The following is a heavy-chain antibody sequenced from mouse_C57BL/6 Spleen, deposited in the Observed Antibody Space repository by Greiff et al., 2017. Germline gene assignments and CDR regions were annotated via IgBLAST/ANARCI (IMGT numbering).Heavy chain of an antibody. CDR1: GYTFTSYW. J-gene: IGHJ2*01. CDR2: IYPGNSDT. Sequence: EVQLQESGTVLARPGASVKMSCTTSGYTFTSYWMHWVKQRPGQGLEWIGAIYPGNSDTSYNQKFKGKAKLTAVTSASTAYMELSSLTNEDSAVYYCTRSDRQRRLREYWGQGTTLTVSS. D-gene: IGHD3-2*02. CDR3: TRSDRQRRLREY. V-gene: IGHV1-5*01.